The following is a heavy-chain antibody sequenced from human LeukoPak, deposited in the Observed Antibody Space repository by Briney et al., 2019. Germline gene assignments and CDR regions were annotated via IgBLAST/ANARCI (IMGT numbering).Heavy chain of an antibody. V-gene: IGHV3-30-3*01. CDR1: GFTFSSYA. J-gene: IGHJ6*02. CDR3: AREAGTQPYYYYGMDV. CDR2: ISYDGSNK. D-gene: IGHD1-7*01. Sequence: GGSLRLSCAASGFTFSSYAMHWVRQAPGKGLEWLAVISYDGSNKYYADSVKGRFTISRDNSKNTLYLQMNSLRAEDTAVYYCAREAGTQPYYYYGMDVWGQGTTVTVSS.